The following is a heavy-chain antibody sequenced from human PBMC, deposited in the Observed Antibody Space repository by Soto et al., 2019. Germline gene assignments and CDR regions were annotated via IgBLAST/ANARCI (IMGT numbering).Heavy chain of an antibody. V-gene: IGHV4-38-2*01. D-gene: IGHD6-6*01. J-gene: IGHJ5*02. CDR3: ARLADRPSHHNWLDP. CDR2: IYHSGST. CDR1: GYSISSGYY. Sequence: WETLSLTCAVSGYSISSGYYWGWIRQPPGKGLEWIGSIYHSGSTYYNPSLKSRVTISVDTSKNQFSLKLSSVTAADTAVHYCARLADRPSHHNWLDPSGQVTMVPV.